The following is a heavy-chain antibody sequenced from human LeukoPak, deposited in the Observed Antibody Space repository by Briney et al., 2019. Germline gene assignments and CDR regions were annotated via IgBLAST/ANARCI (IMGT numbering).Heavy chain of an antibody. J-gene: IGHJ4*02. Sequence: ASVKVSCKASGYTFTSYGISWVRQAPGQGLEWMGWISAYNGNTNYAQKLQGRVTMTTDTSTGTAYMELRSLRSDDTAVYYCARVGLSGSSWYHFDYWGQGTLVTVSS. V-gene: IGHV1-18*01. D-gene: IGHD6-13*01. CDR1: GYTFTSYG. CDR3: ARVGLSGSSWYHFDY. CDR2: ISAYNGNT.